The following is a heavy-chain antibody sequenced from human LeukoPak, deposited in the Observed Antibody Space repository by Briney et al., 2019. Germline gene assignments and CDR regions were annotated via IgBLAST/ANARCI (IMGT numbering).Heavy chain of an antibody. V-gene: IGHV1-46*01. D-gene: IGHD3-10*01. CDR2: INPSGGST. J-gene: IGHJ3*02. CDR3: ARIPLWSNAFDI. Sequence: ASVNVSCKASGYTFTIYYMHWVRQAPGQGLEWMGIINPSGGSTSYAQKFQGRVTMTRDTSTSTVYMELSSLRSEDTAVYYCARIPLWSNAFDIWGQGTMVTVSS. CDR1: GYTFTIYY.